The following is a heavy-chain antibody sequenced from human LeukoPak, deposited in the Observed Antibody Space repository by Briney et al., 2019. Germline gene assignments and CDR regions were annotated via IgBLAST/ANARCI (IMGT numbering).Heavy chain of an antibody. D-gene: IGHD3-10*01. Sequence: PSETLSLTCTVSGDSVNSAGFSWNWIRQPLGKGLEWIGYIFHSGNTNSNPSLKSPVTISVDTSKNQFSLKLSSVTAADTAVYYCYGSGSYYNWFDPWGQGTLVTVSS. CDR1: GDSVNSAGFS. CDR2: IFHSGNT. V-gene: IGHV4-61*08. CDR3: YGSGSYYNWFDP. J-gene: IGHJ5*02.